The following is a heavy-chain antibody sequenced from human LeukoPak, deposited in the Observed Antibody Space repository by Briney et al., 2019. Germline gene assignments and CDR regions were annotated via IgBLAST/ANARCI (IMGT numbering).Heavy chain of an antibody. D-gene: IGHD4-23*01. CDR3: TNGLCCGDYGGY. J-gene: IGHJ4*02. V-gene: IGHV3-23*01. CDR2: ISGSGART. CDR1: GFTFSRYD. Sequence: GGSLRLSCAASGFTFSRYDMSWVRRAPGKGPEWVSSISGSGARTYYADSVKGRFTISRDNSKNTLYLQMNNLRADDTAIYYCTNGLCCGDYGGYWGPGTLVTVSS.